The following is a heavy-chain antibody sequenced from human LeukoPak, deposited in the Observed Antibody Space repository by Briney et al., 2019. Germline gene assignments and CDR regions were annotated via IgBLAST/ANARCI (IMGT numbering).Heavy chain of an antibody. V-gene: IGHV3-74*01. J-gene: IGHJ4*02. Sequence: GGSLRLSCAASGFTFSSYWMHWVRQAPGKGLVWAARIKSDGSATIYADSVKGRFTISRDNAKNTLYLQMNSLRAEDTAVYYCVTVGEWLLADYWGQGTLVTVSS. CDR2: IKSDGSAT. CDR3: VTVGEWLLADY. CDR1: GFTFSSYW. D-gene: IGHD3-3*01.